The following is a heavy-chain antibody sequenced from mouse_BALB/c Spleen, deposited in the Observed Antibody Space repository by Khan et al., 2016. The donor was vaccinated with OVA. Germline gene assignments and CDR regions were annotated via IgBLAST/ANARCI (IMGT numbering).Heavy chain of an antibody. V-gene: IGHV9-4*02. Sequence: QIQLVQSGPELKKPGETVRISCKASGYTFTTAGMQWVQKMPGKGLKWIGWINTHSGVPKYAEDFKGRFAFSLETSASTAYLQITNLKIEDTATYFCEGGYGYGWYFDVWGAGTTVTVSS. J-gene: IGHJ1*01. CDR2: INTHSGVP. CDR3: EGGYGYGWYFDV. D-gene: IGHD2-2*01. CDR1: GYTFTTAG.